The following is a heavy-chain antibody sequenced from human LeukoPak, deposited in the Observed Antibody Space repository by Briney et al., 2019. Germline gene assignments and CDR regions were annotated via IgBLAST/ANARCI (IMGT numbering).Heavy chain of an antibody. Sequence: GGSLRLSCAASGFTFSSYAMSWVRQAPGKGLEWVSAISGSSGSTYYADSVKGRFTISRDNSKNTLYLQMNSLRAEDTAVYYCAKDLIRDSSGYYYDYWGQGTLVTVSS. CDR1: GFTFSSYA. CDR2: ISGSSGST. V-gene: IGHV3-23*01. CDR3: AKDLIRDSSGYYYDY. D-gene: IGHD3-22*01. J-gene: IGHJ4*02.